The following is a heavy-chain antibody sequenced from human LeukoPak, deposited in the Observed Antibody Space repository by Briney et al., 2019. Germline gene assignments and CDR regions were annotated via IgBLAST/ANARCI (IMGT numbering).Heavy chain of an antibody. Sequence: SETLSLTCTVSGGSISNYYWSWIRQPPGKGLEWIGYIYSSGTTNYNPSLKSRVTILIDTSNNWFSLKLNSVTAADTAVYYCARQAGEQLYSWFDPWGQGTVVTVSS. D-gene: IGHD6-19*01. CDR1: GGSISNYY. CDR2: IYSSGTT. J-gene: IGHJ5*02. V-gene: IGHV4-4*09. CDR3: ARQAGEQLYSWFDP.